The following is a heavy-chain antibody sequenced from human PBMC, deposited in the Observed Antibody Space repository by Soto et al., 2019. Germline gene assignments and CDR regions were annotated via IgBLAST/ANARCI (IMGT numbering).Heavy chain of an antibody. CDR1: GVTFSSSA. V-gene: IGHV3-23*01. Sequence: EVQLLESGGGLVQPGGSLRLSCATSGVTFSSSAISWVRQAPGQGLEWVLGISGSGGTTYYADAVKGRLSISRDNSKTTQYLQMNCLRAEDTAVYYCAKQQGSGTPKYYYSRDFWAQGTTVTVPS. CDR3: AKQQGSGTPKYYYSRDF. D-gene: IGHD3-10*01. CDR2: ISGSGGTT. J-gene: IGHJ6*02.